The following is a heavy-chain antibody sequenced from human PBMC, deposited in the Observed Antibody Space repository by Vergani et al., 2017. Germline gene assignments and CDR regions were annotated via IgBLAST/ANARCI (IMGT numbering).Heavy chain of an antibody. Sequence: QVQLQESGPGLVKPSQTLSLTCTVSGGSISSGGYYWSWIRQPPGKGLEWIGEINHSGSTNYNPSLKSRVTISVDTSKNQFSLKLSSVTAADTAVYYCARAADCGGDCHHAFDIWGQGTMVTVSS. CDR1: GGSISSGGYY. D-gene: IGHD2-21*02. CDR2: INHSGST. V-gene: IGHV4-31*03. CDR3: ARAADCGGDCHHAFDI. J-gene: IGHJ3*02.